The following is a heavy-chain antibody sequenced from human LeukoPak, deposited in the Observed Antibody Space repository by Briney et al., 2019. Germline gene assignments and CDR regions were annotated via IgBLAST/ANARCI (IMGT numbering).Heavy chain of an antibody. V-gene: IGHV4-38-2*02. CDR2: IYHSGST. Sequence: PSETLSLTCTVSGYSISSGYYWGWIRQPPGKGLEWIGSIYHSGSTYYNPSLKSRVTISVDTSKNQFSLKLSSVTAADTAVYYCARIRYYYDSSGYEGYFDYWGQGTLVTVSS. CDR1: GYSISSGYY. CDR3: ARIRYYYDSSGYEGYFDY. J-gene: IGHJ4*02. D-gene: IGHD3-22*01.